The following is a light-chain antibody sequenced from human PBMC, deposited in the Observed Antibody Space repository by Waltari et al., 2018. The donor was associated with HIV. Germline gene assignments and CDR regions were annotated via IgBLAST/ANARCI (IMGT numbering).Light chain of an antibody. CDR2: GAE. Sequence: QSVLTQPPSVSGAPGQRVTISCTGSSSNIGAGYDVQWYQQLPGAAPKLLILGAELRPSGVPDRFSGSKSGRSASLAISGLQSDDEADYFCQSYDTDLKSGVFGGGTKVTVL. CDR3: QSYDTDLKSGV. V-gene: IGLV1-40*01. J-gene: IGLJ3*02. CDR1: SSNIGAGYD.